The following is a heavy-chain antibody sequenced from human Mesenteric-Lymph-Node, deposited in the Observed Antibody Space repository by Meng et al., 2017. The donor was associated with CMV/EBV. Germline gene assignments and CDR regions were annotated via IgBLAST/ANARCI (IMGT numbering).Heavy chain of an antibody. D-gene: IGHD2-2*01. CDR1: GFTFDDYA. Sequence: GGSLRLSCAASGFTFDDYAMHWVRQAPGKGLEWVSVIYSGGSTYYADSVKGRFTISRDNSKNTLYLQMNSLRADDTAVYYCASREDYCTSTTCHDYWGQGTLVTVSS. V-gene: IGHV3-66*02. CDR2: IYSGGST. CDR3: ASREDYCTSTTCHDY. J-gene: IGHJ4*02.